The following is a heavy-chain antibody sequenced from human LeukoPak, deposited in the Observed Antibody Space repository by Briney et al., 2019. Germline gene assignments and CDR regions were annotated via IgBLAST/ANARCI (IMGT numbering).Heavy chain of an antibody. D-gene: IGHD6-6*01. CDR1: GGSISSSGYY. V-gene: IGHV4-31*03. CDR2: IYYSGST. J-gene: IGHJ5*02. Sequence: SQTLSLTCTVSGGSISSSGYYWSWIRQHPGKGLEWIGYIYYSGSTYYNPSLKSRVTISVDTSKNQFSLKLSSVTAADTAVYYCARGLSSSGWFGPWGQGTLVTVSS. CDR3: ARGLSSSGWFGP.